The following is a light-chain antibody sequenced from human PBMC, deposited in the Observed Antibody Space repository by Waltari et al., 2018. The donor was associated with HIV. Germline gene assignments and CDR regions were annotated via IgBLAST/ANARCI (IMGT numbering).Light chain of an antibody. J-gene: IGLJ2*01. CDR2: EVN. CDR3: CSYAGSSNVV. V-gene: IGLV2-23*02. CDR1: STNIGSYNL. Sequence: QSALTQSASVSGSPGQSITISCTGTSTNIGSYNLVSWYQQHPGKAPKVIIYEVNKRPSGVSNRFSCSTSGSTASLTISGLQAEDEADYYCCSYAGSSNVVFGGGTKLTVL.